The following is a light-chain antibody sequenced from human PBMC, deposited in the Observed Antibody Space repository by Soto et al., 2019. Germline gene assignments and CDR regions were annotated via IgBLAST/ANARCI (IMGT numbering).Light chain of an antibody. J-gene: IGKJ1*01. CDR1: QPISSW. CDR3: QHYNSYSEA. Sequence: DIQMTQSPSTLSGSVGDRVTITCRASQPISSWLAWDQQKPGKAPKLLIYKASTLKSGGPSRFSGSGSGTEFTLTISSLQPDDFATYYCQHYNSYSEAFGQVTKVELK. V-gene: IGKV1-5*03. CDR2: KAS.